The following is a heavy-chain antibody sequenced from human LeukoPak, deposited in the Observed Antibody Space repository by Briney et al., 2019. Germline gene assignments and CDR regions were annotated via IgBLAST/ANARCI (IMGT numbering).Heavy chain of an antibody. CDR1: GYSFTSYW. CDR2: IYPGDSDT. Sequence: GESLKISCKGSGYSFTSYWIGWVRQMPGKGLEWMGIIYPGDSDTRYSPSFQGQVTISADKSISTAYLQWSSLKASDTAMYYCARHGSYYCDSSGYSDPWGQGTLVTVSS. D-gene: IGHD3-22*01. V-gene: IGHV5-51*01. CDR3: ARHGSYYCDSSGYSDP. J-gene: IGHJ5*02.